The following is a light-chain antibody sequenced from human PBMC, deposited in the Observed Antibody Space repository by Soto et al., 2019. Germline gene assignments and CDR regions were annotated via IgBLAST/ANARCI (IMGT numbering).Light chain of an antibody. CDR2: SNN. CDR3: QSYDSYLSASV. V-gene: IGLV1-44*01. J-gene: IGLJ2*01. CDR1: SSNIGSNT. Sequence: QSVLTQPPSASGTPGQRVTISCSGSSSNIGSNTVNWYQQLPGTAPKLLIYSNNQRPSGVPDRFSGSKSGTSASLAISGLQSEDEADYYCQSYDSYLSASVFGGGTQLTVL.